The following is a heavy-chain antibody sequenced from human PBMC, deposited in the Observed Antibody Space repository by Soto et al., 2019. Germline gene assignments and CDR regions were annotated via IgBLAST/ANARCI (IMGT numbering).Heavy chain of an antibody. V-gene: IGHV3-23*01. Sequence: PGGSLRLSCAASGFTFSSCAMGWVRQAPGKGLEWVSSISANGGSTYYADSVKGRFTISRDNSKNILYLHMISLRAEDTAVYYCAKERNSWYSSGSDSRGQGTLVTVSS. J-gene: IGHJ4*02. CDR2: ISANGGST. D-gene: IGHD2-15*01. CDR1: GFTFSSCA. CDR3: AKERNSWYSSGSDS.